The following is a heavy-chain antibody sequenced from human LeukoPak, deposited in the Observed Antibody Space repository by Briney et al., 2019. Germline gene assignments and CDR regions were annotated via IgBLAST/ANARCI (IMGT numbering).Heavy chain of an antibody. D-gene: IGHD5-12*01. J-gene: IGHJ4*02. CDR2: ISGSGGST. V-gene: IGHV3-23*01. Sequence: PGGSLRLSCAASGFSSSSYAMNWVRQAPGKGLEWVSAISGSGGSTYYADSVKGRFTISRDNSKNTLYLQMNSLRAEDTAVYYCAKAVSGNYIKGFDYWGQGTLVTVSS. CDR1: GFSSSSYA. CDR3: AKAVSGNYIKGFDY.